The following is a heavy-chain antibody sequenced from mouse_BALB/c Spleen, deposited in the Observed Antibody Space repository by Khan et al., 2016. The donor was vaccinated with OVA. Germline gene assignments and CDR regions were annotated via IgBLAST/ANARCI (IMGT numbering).Heavy chain of an antibody. Sequence: QIQLVQSGPELKKPGETVRISCKASGYTFTTAGIQWVQKMPGKGLKWIGWINTHSGVPKYAEDFKGRFAFSLEISVNTAYLQITNLKNEDTDTDFCARGRAAYDRNDGGAMEYWGQGTSVTVSS. CDR3: ARGRAAYDRNDGGAMEY. V-gene: IGHV9-4*02. D-gene: IGHD2-14*01. CDR1: GYTFTTAG. J-gene: IGHJ4*01. CDR2: INTHSGVP.